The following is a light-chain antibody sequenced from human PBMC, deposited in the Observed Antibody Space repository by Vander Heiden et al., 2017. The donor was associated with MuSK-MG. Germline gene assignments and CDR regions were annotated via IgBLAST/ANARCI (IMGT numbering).Light chain of an antibody. CDR2: GAS. CDR1: QSVINNK. Sequence: EIVLTQSPGISSLSPGERATLSCRASQSVINNKLAWYQQKFGQAPTLLIYGASSRATGIPDRFSGSGSGTDFTLTISRLEPEDFAMYYCQQYGDSKVFGGGTKVEIK. V-gene: IGKV3-20*01. CDR3: QQYGDSKV. J-gene: IGKJ4*01.